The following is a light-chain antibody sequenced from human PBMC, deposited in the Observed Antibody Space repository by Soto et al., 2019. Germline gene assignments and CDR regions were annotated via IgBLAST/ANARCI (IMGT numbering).Light chain of an antibody. CDR3: QVWDSGSDHVV. CDR2: DDS. Sequence: SYVLTQPPSVSVAPGQTARITCGGKNIGSKSVHWYQQRPGQAPVLVVYDDSDRPSGIPERFSGSNSGNTATLTISRVEAVDEADYYCQVWDSGSDHVVLGGGTKLTVL. CDR1: NIGSKS. V-gene: IGLV3-21*02. J-gene: IGLJ2*01.